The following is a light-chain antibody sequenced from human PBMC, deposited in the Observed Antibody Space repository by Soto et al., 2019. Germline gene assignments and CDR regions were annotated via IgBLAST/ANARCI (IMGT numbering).Light chain of an antibody. CDR2: DVN. J-gene: IGLJ2*01. CDR1: SRDIGAYNF. V-gene: IGLV2-14*03. Sequence: QSVLTQPASVSGSPGQSITISCTGTSRDIGAYNFVSWYQQHPGKAPKLMLYDVNIRPSGVSNRFSGSKSGNTASLTISGLQAEDEADYYCNSWTTSTTMIFGGGTKVTVL. CDR3: NSWTTSTTMI.